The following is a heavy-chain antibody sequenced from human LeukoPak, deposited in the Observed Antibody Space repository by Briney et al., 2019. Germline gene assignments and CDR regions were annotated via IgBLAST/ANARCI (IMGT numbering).Heavy chain of an antibody. J-gene: IGHJ4*02. Sequence: ASVKVSCKASGYTFTGYDLHWVRQAPGQGLEYMGWINPNNGDSKNTQTFQGRVTMTRDTSISTVYMELTRLRSDDMAVYYCARDRVSGGNDYWGQGTLVTVSS. CDR2: INPNNGDS. CDR1: GYTFTGYD. CDR3: ARDRVSGGNDY. V-gene: IGHV1-2*02. D-gene: IGHD3-10*01.